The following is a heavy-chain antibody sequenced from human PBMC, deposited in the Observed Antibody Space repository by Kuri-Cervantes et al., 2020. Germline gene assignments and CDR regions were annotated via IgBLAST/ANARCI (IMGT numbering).Heavy chain of an antibody. CDR3: AKAVLL. CDR2: ISSSSSYI. D-gene: IGHD4/OR15-4a*01. J-gene: IGHJ6*02. CDR1: GFTFSSYS. Sequence: GESLKISCAASGFTFSSYSMNWVRQAPGKGLEWVSSISSSSSYIYYADSVKGRFTISRDNSKNTLYLQMNSLRAEDTAVYYCAKAVLLWGQGTTVTVSS. V-gene: IGHV3-21*04.